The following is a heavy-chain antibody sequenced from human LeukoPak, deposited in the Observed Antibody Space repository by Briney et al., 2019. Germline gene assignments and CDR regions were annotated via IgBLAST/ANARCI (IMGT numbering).Heavy chain of an antibody. V-gene: IGHV3-64*01. CDR1: GFTFSSYA. CDR2: ISSNGGST. D-gene: IGHD3-3*01. J-gene: IGHJ3*02. Sequence: GGSLRLSCAASGFTFSSYAMHWVRQAPGKGLEYVSAISSNGGSTYYANSVKGRFTISRDNSKNTLYLQMGSLRAEDMAVYYCARGGYDFWSGLHLAFDIWGQGTMVTVSS. CDR3: ARGGYDFWSGLHLAFDI.